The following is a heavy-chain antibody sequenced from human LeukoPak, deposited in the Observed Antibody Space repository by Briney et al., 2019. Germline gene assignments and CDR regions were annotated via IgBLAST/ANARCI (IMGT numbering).Heavy chain of an antibody. CDR1: GGSFSAY. V-gene: IGHV4-59*01. D-gene: IGHD6-19*01. Sequence: PSETLSLTCAVYGGSFSAYWSWIRQPPGKGLEWIGYIYYSGSTNYNPSLKSRVTISVDTSKNQFSLKLSSVTAADTAVYYCARAGQWLVPAFDIWGQGTMVTVSS. J-gene: IGHJ3*02. CDR3: ARAGQWLVPAFDI. CDR2: IYYSGST.